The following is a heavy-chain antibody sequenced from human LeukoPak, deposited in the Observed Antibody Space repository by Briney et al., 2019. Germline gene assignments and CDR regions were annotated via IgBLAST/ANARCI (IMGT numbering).Heavy chain of an antibody. CDR2: ISYDGSNK. V-gene: IGHV3-30*03. CDR1: GFTFSSYG. CDR3: ARTGTTMVRGVIGAFDI. Sequence: GRSLRLSCAASGFTFSSYGMHWVRQAPGKGLEWVAVISYDGSNKYYADSVKGRFTISRDNAKNSLYLQMNSLRAEDTAVYYCARTGTTMVRGVIGAFDIWGQGTMVTVSS. D-gene: IGHD3-10*01. J-gene: IGHJ3*02.